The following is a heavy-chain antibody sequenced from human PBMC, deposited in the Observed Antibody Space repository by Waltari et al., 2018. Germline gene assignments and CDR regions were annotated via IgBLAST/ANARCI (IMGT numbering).Heavy chain of an antibody. V-gene: IGHV1-69*10. J-gene: IGHJ3*02. CDR1: SSYA. CDR2: IIPILGIA. Sequence: SSYAISWLRQAPGQGLEWMGGIIPILGIANYAQKFQGRVTITADKSTSTAYMELSSLRSEDTAVYYCARIGNRDAFDIWGQGTMVTVSS. CDR3: ARIGNRDAFDI. D-gene: IGHD2-15*01.